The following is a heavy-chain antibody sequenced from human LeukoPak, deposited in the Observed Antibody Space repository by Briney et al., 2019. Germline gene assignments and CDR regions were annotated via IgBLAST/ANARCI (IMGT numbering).Heavy chain of an antibody. CDR1: GFTFSSYA. D-gene: IGHD6-6*01. CDR3: ASPSDSSPYYYYMDV. J-gene: IGHJ6*03. V-gene: IGHV3-30-3*01. Sequence: GGSRRLSCAASGFTFSSYAMHWVRQAPGKGLEWVAVISYDGSNKYYADSVKGRFTISRDNSKNTLYLQMNSLRAEDTAVYYCASPSDSSPYYYYMDVWGKGTTVTVSS. CDR2: ISYDGSNK.